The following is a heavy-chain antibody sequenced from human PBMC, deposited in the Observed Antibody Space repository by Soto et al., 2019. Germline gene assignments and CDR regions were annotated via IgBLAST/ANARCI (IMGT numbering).Heavy chain of an antibody. V-gene: IGHV3-23*01. J-gene: IGHJ4*02. CDR1: AFTFSSYA. CDR3: AKEAPRRSYVDQ. CDR2: VSGSGDRT. Sequence: EVQLLESGGGLVQPGGSLRLSCAASAFTFSSYAMSWVRQAPGKGLEWVSAVSGSGDRTYYTDSVKGRFTISRDNSKSTLYLQMNSLRVEDTAVYYCAKEAPRRSYVDQWGQGTLVTVSS.